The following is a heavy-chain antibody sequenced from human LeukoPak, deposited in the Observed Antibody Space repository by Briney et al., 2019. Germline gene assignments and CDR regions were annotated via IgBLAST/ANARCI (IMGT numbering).Heavy chain of an antibody. CDR1: GGSISSSSYY. CDR2: IYYSGGT. CDR3: ARIDNWSSTSCYLNWFDP. D-gene: IGHD2-2*01. V-gene: IGHV4-39*01. J-gene: IGHJ5*02. Sequence: SETLSLTCTVSGGSISSSSYYWGWIRQPPGKEREWIGSIYYSGGTYYNPSLKSRVTISEDTSKNQFSLKLSSVTAADTAVYYCARIDNWSSTSCYLNWFDPWGLGTQVTVSS.